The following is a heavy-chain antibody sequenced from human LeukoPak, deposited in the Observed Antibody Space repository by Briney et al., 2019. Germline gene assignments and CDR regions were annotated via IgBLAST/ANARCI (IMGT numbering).Heavy chain of an antibody. Sequence: ASVKVSCKASGYTFTGYYMHWVRQAPGQGLEWMGWIIPNSGGTNYAQKFQGRVTMTRDTSISTAYMELSRLRSDDTAVYYCARDAGSGSQLADAFDIWGQGTMVTVSS. CDR1: GYTFTGYY. CDR3: ARDAGSGSQLADAFDI. J-gene: IGHJ3*02. CDR2: IIPNSGGT. D-gene: IGHD3-10*01. V-gene: IGHV1-2*02.